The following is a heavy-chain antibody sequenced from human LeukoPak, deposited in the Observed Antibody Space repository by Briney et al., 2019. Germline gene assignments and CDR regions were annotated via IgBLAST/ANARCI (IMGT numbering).Heavy chain of an antibody. J-gene: IGHJ4*02. Sequence: SETLSLSCTVSGGSISSYYWSWIRQPPGKGLGWIGYIYYRGSTNYNPSLKSRVTISVDTSKNQFSLKLSSVTAADTAVYYCARDNWGWGYFDYWGQGTLVTVSS. V-gene: IGHV4-59*01. CDR1: GGSISSYY. CDR3: ARDNWGWGYFDY. CDR2: IYYRGST. D-gene: IGHD7-27*01.